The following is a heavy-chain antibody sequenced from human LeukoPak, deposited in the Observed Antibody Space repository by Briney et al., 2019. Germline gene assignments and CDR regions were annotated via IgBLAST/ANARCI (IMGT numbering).Heavy chain of an antibody. D-gene: IGHD5-18*01. J-gene: IGHJ4*02. CDR3: ARDSYGLDY. CDR2: IYTSGST. V-gene: IGHV4-4*09. Sequence: SETLSLTCTVSGGSISSYYWSWIQQPPGKGLEWIGYIYTSGSTNYNPSLKSRVTISVDTSKNQFSLKLSSVTAADTAVYYCARDSYGLDYWGQGTLVTVSS. CDR1: GGSISSYY.